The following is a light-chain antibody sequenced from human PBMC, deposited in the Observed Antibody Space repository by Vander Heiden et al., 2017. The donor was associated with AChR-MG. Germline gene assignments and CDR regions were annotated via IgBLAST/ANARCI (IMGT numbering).Light chain of an antibody. CDR1: QGIRND. CDR3: LQDYNYPLT. V-gene: IGKV1-6*01. Sequence: AIQMTQSPSSLSASIGDRATITCRSSQGIRNDLGWYQQKPGKAPKLLIYAASSLQSGVPSRFSGSGSGTDFTLTISSLQPEDFTTYYCLQDYNYPLTFGQGTKVEIK. CDR2: AAS. J-gene: IGKJ1*01.